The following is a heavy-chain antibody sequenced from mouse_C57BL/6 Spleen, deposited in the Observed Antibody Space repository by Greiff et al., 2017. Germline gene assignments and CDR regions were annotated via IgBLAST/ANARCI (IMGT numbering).Heavy chain of an antibody. CDR2: INYDGSST. J-gene: IGHJ4*01. V-gene: IGHV5-16*01. CDR3: ARFDYPLYYAMDY. CDR1: GFTFSNYY. D-gene: IGHD2-4*01. Sequence: EVQLVESEGGLVQPGSSMQLSCTASGFTFSNYYMAWVRQVPEKGLEWVANINYDGSSTYYLDSLKSRFIISRDNAKNILYLQMSSLKSEDTATYYCARFDYPLYYAMDYWGQGTSVTVSS.